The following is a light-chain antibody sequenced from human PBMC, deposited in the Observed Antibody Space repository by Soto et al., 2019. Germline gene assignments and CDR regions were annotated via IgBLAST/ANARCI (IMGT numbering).Light chain of an antibody. V-gene: IGKV3-20*01. CDR3: QQYGSSLSVT. Sequence: DIVLTQSPGSLSLSPGEIATLSCRASQRVSSSYLAWYQQKPGQAPRLLIYGASSRATGIPDRFSGSGSGTDFTLTISRLEPEDFAVYYCQQYGSSLSVTFGQGTRLEIK. CDR2: GAS. CDR1: QRVSSSY. J-gene: IGKJ5*01.